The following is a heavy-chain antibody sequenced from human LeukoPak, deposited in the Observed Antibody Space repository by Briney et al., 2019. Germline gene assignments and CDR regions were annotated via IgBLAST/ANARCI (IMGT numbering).Heavy chain of an antibody. J-gene: IGHJ4*02. Sequence: GGFLRLSCAASGFTFSSYAMSWVRQAPGKGLEWVSAISGSGGSTYYADSVKGRFTISRDNSKNTLYLQMNSLRAEDTAVYYCAKSESVWIQLWLLFDYWGQGTLVTVSS. V-gene: IGHV3-23*01. D-gene: IGHD5-18*01. CDR3: AKSESVWIQLWLLFDY. CDR2: ISGSGGST. CDR1: GFTFSSYA.